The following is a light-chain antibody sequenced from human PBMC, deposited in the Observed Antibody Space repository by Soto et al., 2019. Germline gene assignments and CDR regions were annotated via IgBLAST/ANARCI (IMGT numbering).Light chain of an antibody. CDR1: QSVVYSSNNKNY. J-gene: IGKJ4*01. CDR2: WAS. Sequence: DIVMTQSPDSLAASLGERATINCKSSQSVVYSSNNKNYLAWYQQKPGQPPKLLIYWASTRESGVPDRFSGSGSGTDFTLTISSLQAEDVAVYYCQQYYSSPLTFGGGTKVEIK. V-gene: IGKV4-1*01. CDR3: QQYYSSPLT.